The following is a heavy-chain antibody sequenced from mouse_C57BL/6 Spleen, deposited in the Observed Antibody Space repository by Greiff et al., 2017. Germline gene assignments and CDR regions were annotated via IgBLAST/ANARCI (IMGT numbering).Heavy chain of an antibody. V-gene: IGHV3-6*01. CDR1: GYSITSGYY. CDR2: ISYDGSN. Sequence: ESGPGLVKPSQSLSLTCSVTGYSITSGYYWNWIRQFPGNKLEWMGYISYDGSNNYNPSLKNRISITRDTSKNQFFLKLNSVTTEDTATYYCAKLTGSAYWGQGTLVTVSA. D-gene: IGHD4-1*01. CDR3: AKLTGSAY. J-gene: IGHJ3*01.